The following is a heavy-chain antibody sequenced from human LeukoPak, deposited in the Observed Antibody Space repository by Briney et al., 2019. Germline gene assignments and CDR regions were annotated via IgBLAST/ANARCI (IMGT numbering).Heavy chain of an antibody. CDR1: GYTFTGYY. V-gene: IGHV1-2*02. CDR2: INPDSGGT. D-gene: IGHD3-22*01. Sequence: ASVKVSCKASGYTFTGYYMHWVRQAPGQGLEWMGWINPDSGGTKYAQKFEGRVTMTRDTSINTAYMELSRLRSDDTAVFYCAREYYDSSGYPVQGFDPWGQGTLVTVSS. J-gene: IGHJ5*02. CDR3: AREYYDSSGYPVQGFDP.